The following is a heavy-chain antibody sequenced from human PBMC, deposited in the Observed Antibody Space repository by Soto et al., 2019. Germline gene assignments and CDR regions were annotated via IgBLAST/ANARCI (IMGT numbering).Heavy chain of an antibody. Sequence: GGSLRLSCAASGFTFSSYAMSWVRQAPGKGLEWVSAISGSGGSTYYADSVKGRFTISRDNSKNTLYLQMNSLRAEDTAVYYCAKDQVTMVGGVIIMLAPFDYWGQGTLVTVSS. D-gene: IGHD3-10*01. CDR2: ISGSGGST. CDR3: AKDQVTMVGGVIIMLAPFDY. CDR1: GFTFSSYA. V-gene: IGHV3-23*01. J-gene: IGHJ4*02.